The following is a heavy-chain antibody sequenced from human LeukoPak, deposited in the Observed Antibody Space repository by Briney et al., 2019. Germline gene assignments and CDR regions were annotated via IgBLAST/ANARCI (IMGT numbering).Heavy chain of an antibody. CDR1: GLTFSNYC. Sequence: GGSLRLSCVVSGLTFSNYCMTWVRQAPGKGLEWVSSITSSSDYIYYADSVKGRFTISRDNAKSSLYLLMNSLRAEDTAIYYCASAYCTTTSCYSDYWGQGTLITVSS. CDR3: ASAYCTTTSCYSDY. D-gene: IGHD2-2*01. J-gene: IGHJ4*02. V-gene: IGHV3-21*01. CDR2: ITSSSDYI.